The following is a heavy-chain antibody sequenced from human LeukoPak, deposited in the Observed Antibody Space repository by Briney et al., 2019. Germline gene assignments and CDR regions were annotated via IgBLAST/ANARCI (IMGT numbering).Heavy chain of an antibody. CDR2: IYSGGST. V-gene: IGHV3-66*01. J-gene: IGHJ6*02. CDR1: GFTVSSNY. D-gene: IGHD1-20*01. CDR3: ARDPSGISIYYYYGMDV. Sequence: GGSLRLSCAASGFTVSSNYMSWVRQAPGKGLEWVSVIYSGGSTYYADSVKGRFTISRDNSKNTLYLQMNSLRAEDTAVYYCARDPSGISIYYYYGMDVWGQGTTVTVSS.